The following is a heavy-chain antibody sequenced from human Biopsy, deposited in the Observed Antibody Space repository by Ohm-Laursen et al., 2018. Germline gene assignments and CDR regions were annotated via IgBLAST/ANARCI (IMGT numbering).Heavy chain of an antibody. CDR3: ARDRHHAAGSYAGMDV. D-gene: IGHD3-10*01. CDR1: GYMFSSYG. CDR2: ISGYNGNT. V-gene: IGHV1-18*01. Sequence: GASVKVSCKASGYMFSSYGVSWVRLAPGQGPEWMGWISGYNGNTNYPQSLQGRVTLTTDASSSTAYMELRGLRSEDTAVYYCARDRHHAAGSYAGMDVWGQGTKVTVSS. J-gene: IGHJ6*02.